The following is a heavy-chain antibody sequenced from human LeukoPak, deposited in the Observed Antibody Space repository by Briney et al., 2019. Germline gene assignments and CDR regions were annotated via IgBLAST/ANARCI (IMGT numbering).Heavy chain of an antibody. J-gene: IGHJ4*02. V-gene: IGHV3-7*01. CDR2: IKQDGSEK. CDR3: ARDRYCSGGSCYSIGYFDY. D-gene: IGHD2-15*01. CDR1: GFTFSTNW. Sequence: GGSLRLSCAASGFTFSTNWMGWVRLAPGKGLEWVANIKQDGSEKYYVDSVKGRFTISRDNAKNSLYLQMNSLRAEDTAVYYCARDRYCSGGSCYSIGYFDYWGQGTLVTVSS.